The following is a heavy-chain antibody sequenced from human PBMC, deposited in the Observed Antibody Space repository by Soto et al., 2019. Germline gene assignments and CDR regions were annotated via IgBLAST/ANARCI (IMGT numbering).Heavy chain of an antibody. V-gene: IGHV1-8*01. D-gene: IGHD3-16*01. J-gene: IGHJ5*02. CDR1: GYTFTNYD. CDR2: MNPDSGNT. CDR3: ARGRFRRTWFDP. Sequence: QVQLVQSGAEVMKPGASVKVSCKASGYTFTNYDIHWVRQATGQGLEWMGWMNPDSGNTGQSKQFQGRVTMTRDTSISTAYMEMSSLRSEDTAVYYCARGRFRRTWFDPWGQGTLVTVSS.